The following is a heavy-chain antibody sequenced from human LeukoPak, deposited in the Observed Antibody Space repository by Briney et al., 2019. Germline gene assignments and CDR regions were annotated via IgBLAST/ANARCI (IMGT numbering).Heavy chain of an antibody. CDR3: ARDAWGYYDSSGYYYKSPLDC. CDR1: GFTFSSYS. J-gene: IGHJ4*02. CDR2: ISSSSSTI. V-gene: IGHV3-48*01. Sequence: GGSLRLSCAASGFTFSSYSMNWVRQAPGKGLEWASYISSSSSTIYYADSVKGRFTISRDNAKNSLYLQMNSLRAEDTAVYYCARDAWGYYDSSGYYYKSPLDCWGQGTLVTVSS. D-gene: IGHD3-22*01.